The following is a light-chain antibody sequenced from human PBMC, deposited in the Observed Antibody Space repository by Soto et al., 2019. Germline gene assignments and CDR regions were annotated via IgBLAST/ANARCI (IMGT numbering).Light chain of an antibody. CDR3: QQCNSWPIT. V-gene: IGKV3-15*01. Sequence: EIVMTQSPATLSVSLGERATLSCRASQSVSSKLAWYQQKPGQAPRLLIYGASTRATGIPARFSGSGSGTEFTLTISSLQSEDFAVYYCQQCNSWPITFGQGTRLEI. CDR1: QSVSSK. J-gene: IGKJ5*01. CDR2: GAS.